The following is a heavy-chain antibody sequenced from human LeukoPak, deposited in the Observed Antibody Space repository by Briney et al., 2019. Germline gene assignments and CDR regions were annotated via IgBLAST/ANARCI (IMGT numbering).Heavy chain of an antibody. V-gene: IGHV3-13*01. CDR3: VALGDRIY. J-gene: IGHJ4*02. CDR2: ISAAGDT. CDR1: GFTFSSYD. D-gene: IGHD2-21*02. Sequence: GGSLRLSCAASGFTFSSYDMHWVRQATGKGLEWVSAISAAGDTYYLDSVKGRFTISSENAKNSLYLQMNSLRAGGTAVYYCVALGDRIYWGQGTLVTVSS.